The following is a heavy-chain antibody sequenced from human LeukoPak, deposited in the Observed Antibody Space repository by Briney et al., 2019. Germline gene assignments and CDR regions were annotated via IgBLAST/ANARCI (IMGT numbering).Heavy chain of an antibody. CDR2: ISYDGSNK. Sequence: PGRSLRLSCAASGFTFSSYGMHWVRQAPGKGLEWVAVISYDGSNKYYADSVKGRFTISRDNSKNTLYLQMNSLRAEDTAVYYCAKEMVRGRDAFGIWGQGTMVTVSS. V-gene: IGHV3-30*18. CDR3: AKEMVRGRDAFGI. D-gene: IGHD3-10*01. J-gene: IGHJ3*02. CDR1: GFTFSSYG.